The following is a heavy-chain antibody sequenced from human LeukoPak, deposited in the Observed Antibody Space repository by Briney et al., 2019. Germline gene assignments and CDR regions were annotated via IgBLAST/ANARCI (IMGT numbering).Heavy chain of an antibody. J-gene: IGHJ6*02. CDR3: ARGPYYDYVWGSYRSPSPAYYYYGMDV. CDR2: INPNSGGT. CDR1: GYTFTGYY. V-gene: IGHV1-2*04. D-gene: IGHD3-16*02. Sequence: GASVKVSCKASGYTFTGYYMHWVRQAPGQGLEWMGWINPNSGGTNYAQKFQGWVTMTWDTSISTAYMELSRLRSDDTAVYYCARGPYYDYVWGSYRSPSPAYYYYGMDVWGQGTTVTVSS.